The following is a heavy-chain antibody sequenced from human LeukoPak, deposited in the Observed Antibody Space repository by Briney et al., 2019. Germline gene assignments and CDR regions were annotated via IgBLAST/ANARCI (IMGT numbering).Heavy chain of an antibody. J-gene: IGHJ6*03. D-gene: IGHD2-15*01. V-gene: IGHV3-30*02. Sequence: GGALRLSCAASGFTFSSYGMHWVRQAPGKGLEWVAFIRYDGSNKYYADSVKGRFTSSRDNSKNTLYLQMNSLRPEDTAVYYCAKDWRRIVVVGPITRHGNYMDVWGKGTTVTISS. CDR2: IRYDGSNK. CDR1: GFTFSSYG. CDR3: AKDWRRIVVVGPITRHGNYMDV.